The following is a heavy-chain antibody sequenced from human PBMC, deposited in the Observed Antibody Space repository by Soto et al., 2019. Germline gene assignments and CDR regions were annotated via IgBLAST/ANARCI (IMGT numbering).Heavy chain of an antibody. V-gene: IGHV3-48*01. CDR1: GFTFSSYS. Sequence: EVQLVESGGGLVQPGGSLRLSCAASGFTFSSYSMNWVRQAPGKGLEWVSYISSSSRTIYYADSVKGRFTISRDNAKNSLYLQMNRLRAEDTAVYYGAREKGNYGDYGFLLGAFDIWGQGTMVTVFS. CDR2: ISSSSRTI. CDR3: AREKGNYGDYGFLLGAFDI. D-gene: IGHD4-17*01. J-gene: IGHJ3*02.